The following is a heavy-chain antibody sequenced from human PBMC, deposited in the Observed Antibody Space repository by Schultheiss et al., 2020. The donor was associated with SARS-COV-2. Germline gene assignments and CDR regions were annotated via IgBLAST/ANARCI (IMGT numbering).Heavy chain of an antibody. CDR1: GYTFTSYY. Sequence: ASVKVSCKASGYTFTSYYMHWVRQAPGQGLEWMGIINPSGGSTSYAQKFQGRVTITADESTSTAYMELSSLRSEDTAVYYCARTQTWLGMAVAGADPQAFDYWGQGTLVTVSS. CDR2: INPSGGST. CDR3: ARTQTWLGMAVAGADPQAFDY. J-gene: IGHJ4*02. D-gene: IGHD6-19*01. V-gene: IGHV1-46*01.